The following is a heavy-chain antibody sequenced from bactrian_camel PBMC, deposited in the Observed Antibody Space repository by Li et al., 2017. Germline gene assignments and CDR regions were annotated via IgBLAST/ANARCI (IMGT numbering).Heavy chain of an antibody. J-gene: IGHJ4*01. V-gene: IGHV3S57*01. CDR2: FRVDGGT. CDR1: GYTDTSDC. D-gene: IGHD6*01. Sequence: VQLVESGGESVQSGGSLRLVCAASGYTDTSDCMGWFRQAPGKEREGVAVFRVDGGTGYADSVKGRFTISRDNPKKTLYLQLTSLSTEDTAMHYCAKRGPQSSSAVTDRGQGTQVTVS.